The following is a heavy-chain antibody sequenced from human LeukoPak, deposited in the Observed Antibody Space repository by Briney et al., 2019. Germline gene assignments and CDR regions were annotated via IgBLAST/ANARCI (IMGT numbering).Heavy chain of an antibody. CDR1: GFTFSSYA. D-gene: IGHD6-19*01. CDR2: ISGSGGST. J-gene: IGHJ4*02. CDR3: AKEDRIAVARSHPDY. V-gene: IGHV3-23*01. Sequence: GGSPRLSCAASGFTFSSYALSWVRQAPGKGLEWVSAISGSGGSTYYADSVKGRFTISRDNSKNTLYLQMNSLRAEDTAVYYCAKEDRIAVARSHPDYWGQGTLVTVSS.